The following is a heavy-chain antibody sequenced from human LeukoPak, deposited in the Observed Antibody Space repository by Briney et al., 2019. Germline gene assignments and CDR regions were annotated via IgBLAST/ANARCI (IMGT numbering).Heavy chain of an antibody. V-gene: IGHV4-38-2*01. CDR1: GYSISSGYY. J-gene: IGHJ3*02. Sequence: PSETLSLTCGGSGYSISSGYYWGWVRQPPGKGLEWIGSIYHSGSTYYHPSLKSRVTISVDTSKNKFSLRLSSVTAADTAVYYCARVGGAFDIWGQGPMVTVSS. CDR3: ARVGGAFDI. CDR2: IYHSGST. D-gene: IGHD3-16*01.